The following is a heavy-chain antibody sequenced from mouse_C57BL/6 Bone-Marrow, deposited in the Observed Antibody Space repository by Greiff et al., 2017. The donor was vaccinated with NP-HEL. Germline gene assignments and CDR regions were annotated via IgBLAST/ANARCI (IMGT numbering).Heavy chain of an antibody. Sequence: VKLQQPGAELVKPGASVKLSCKASGYTFTSYWMHWVKQRPGQGLEWIGMIHPNSGSTNYNEKFKSKATLTVDKSSSTAYMQLSSLTSEDSAVYYCAYLLWQTGGYFDVWGTGTTVTVSS. CDR2: IHPNSGST. CDR3: AYLLWQTGGYFDV. J-gene: IGHJ1*03. CDR1: GYTFTSYW. D-gene: IGHD2-1*01. V-gene: IGHV1-64*01.